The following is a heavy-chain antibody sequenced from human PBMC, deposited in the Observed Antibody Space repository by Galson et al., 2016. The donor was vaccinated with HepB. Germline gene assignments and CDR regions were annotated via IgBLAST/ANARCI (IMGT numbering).Heavy chain of an antibody. CDR2: VYAGDSDT. Sequence: QSGAEVKKPGESLKISCEGSGFTFTNYWIGWVRQMPGKGLEWMGIVYAGDSDTKYSPSFEGQVTMSADKSTNTAYVQWSSLQASDSAIYYCARHATWFNHEDPFDLWGQGTRVTVSS. D-gene: IGHD2-15*01. J-gene: IGHJ3*01. CDR3: ARHATWFNHEDPFDL. V-gene: IGHV5-51*01. CDR1: GFTFTNYW.